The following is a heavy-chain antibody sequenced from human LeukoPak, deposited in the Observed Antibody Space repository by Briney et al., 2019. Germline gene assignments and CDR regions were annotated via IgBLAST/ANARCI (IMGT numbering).Heavy chain of an antibody. CDR3: ARPGGGAIRGYLDY. D-gene: IGHD3-10*01. J-gene: IGHJ4*02. V-gene: IGHV3-30*04. CDR2: LSSDGDYK. Sequence: QTGGSLRLSCAASGFTFKTYAMHWVRQAPGRGLEWVAVLSSDGDYKYYADSVKGRFTISRDNSKNTVYLQMTSLRSEDTAVYYCARPGGGAIRGYLDYWGQGTLVAVSS. CDR1: GFTFKTYA.